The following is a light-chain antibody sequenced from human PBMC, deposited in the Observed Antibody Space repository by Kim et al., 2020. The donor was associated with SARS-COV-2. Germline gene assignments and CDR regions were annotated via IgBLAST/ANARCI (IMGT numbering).Light chain of an antibody. J-gene: IGKJ1*01. Sequence: APGGRATPTCRASQTINNKLVWYQHKPGQAPRLLIYDATTRATGVPARFIGSGSETDFTLTISSLQSEDFAVYYCQQSNDWPPLTFGQGTKVDIK. V-gene: IGKV3-15*01. CDR3: QQSNDWPPLT. CDR1: QTINNK. CDR2: DAT.